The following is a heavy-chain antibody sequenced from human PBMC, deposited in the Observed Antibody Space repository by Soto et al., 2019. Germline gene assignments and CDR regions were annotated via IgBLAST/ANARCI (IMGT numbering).Heavy chain of an antibody. Sequence: EVQLLDSGGGLVQPGGSLRLSCAASGFTFSTYAMSWVRQAPGKGLEWVSTITGSGSSTYYADSVKGRFTISRDNSKNTLSLQMNSPRAEDTAVYYCAKDLYGDYGGVDYWGQGTLVTVSS. CDR1: GFTFSTYA. J-gene: IGHJ4*02. CDR3: AKDLYGDYGGVDY. D-gene: IGHD4-17*01. V-gene: IGHV3-23*01. CDR2: ITGSGSST.